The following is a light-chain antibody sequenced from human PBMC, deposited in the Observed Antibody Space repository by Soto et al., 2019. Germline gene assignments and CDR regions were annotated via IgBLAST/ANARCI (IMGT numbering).Light chain of an antibody. CDR3: QQRSNWPPIT. CDR2: DAS. V-gene: IGKV3-11*01. Sequence: EIVLTQSPATLSLSPGERATLYCRASQSVSSYLAWYQQKPGQAPRLLIYDASNRATGIPARFSGSGSGTDFTLTISSLEPEDFAVYYCQQRSNWPPITFGQGTRLEI. J-gene: IGKJ5*01. CDR1: QSVSSY.